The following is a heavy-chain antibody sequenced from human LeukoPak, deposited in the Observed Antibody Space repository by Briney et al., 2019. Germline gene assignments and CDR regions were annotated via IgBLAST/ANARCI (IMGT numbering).Heavy chain of an antibody. CDR1: GGSFSGYY. J-gene: IGHJ4*02. V-gene: IGHV4-34*01. CDR2: INHSGST. D-gene: IGHD6-13*01. Sequence: SETLSLTCAVYGGSFSGYYWSWIRQPPGKGLEWIGEINHSGSTNYNPSLKSRVTISVDTSKHQFSLKLSSVTAADTAVYYCARGESSWPYYFDYWGQGTLVTVSS. CDR3: ARGESSWPYYFDY.